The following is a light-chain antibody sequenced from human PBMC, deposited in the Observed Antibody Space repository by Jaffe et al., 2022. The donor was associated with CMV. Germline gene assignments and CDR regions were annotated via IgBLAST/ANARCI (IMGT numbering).Light chain of an antibody. V-gene: IGLV2-11*01. CDR3: SSDEGSYTYVK. CDR1: SSDVGGYNA. J-gene: IGLJ2*01. CDR2: AVS. Sequence: QSALTQPRSVSGSPGQSVTISCTGTSSDVGGYNAISWYQQHPDKAPKLMIYAVSVRPPGVPDRFSGSKSGNSASLTISGLQAEDEADYYCSSDEGSYTYVKFGGGTKLTVL.